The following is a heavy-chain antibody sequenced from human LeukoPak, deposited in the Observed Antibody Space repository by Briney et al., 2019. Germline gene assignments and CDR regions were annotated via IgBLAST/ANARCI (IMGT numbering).Heavy chain of an antibody. D-gene: IGHD2-15*01. J-gene: IGHJ5*02. Sequence: SETLSITCTVSGGSISSGGYYWSWIRQHPGKGLEWIGYIYYSGSTYYDPSLKSRVTMSVDTSKNQFSLKLSSVTAADTAVYYCAREHVVWFDPWGQGTLVTVSS. V-gene: IGHV4-31*03. CDR3: AREHVVWFDP. CDR1: GGSISSGGYY. CDR2: IYYSGST.